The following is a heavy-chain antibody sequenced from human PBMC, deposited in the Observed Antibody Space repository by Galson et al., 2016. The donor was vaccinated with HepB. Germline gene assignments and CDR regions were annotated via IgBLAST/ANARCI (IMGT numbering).Heavy chain of an antibody. V-gene: IGHV3-11*01. CDR3: APSRAVRSGYVGAFDS. D-gene: IGHD3-3*01. Sequence: SLRLSCAASGLSFSDYYMSWIRQAPGKGLEWVAYISRSGDMMYYADSVKGRFTISRDNARTSLYLQMSSLRADDTALYYCAPSRAVRSGYVGAFDSWGQGTVVTVSS. CDR1: GLSFSDYY. J-gene: IGHJ4*02. CDR2: ISRSGDMM.